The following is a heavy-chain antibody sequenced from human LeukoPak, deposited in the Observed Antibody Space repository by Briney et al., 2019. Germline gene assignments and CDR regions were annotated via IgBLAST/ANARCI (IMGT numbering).Heavy chain of an antibody. CDR2: IIPIFGIA. CDR3: ARVNGGKLEAFDI. D-gene: IGHD4-23*01. Sequence: ASVKVSCKASGGTFSSYAISWVRQAPGQGLEWMGRIIPIFGIANYAQKFQGRVTITADKSTSTAYMELSSLRSEDTAVYYCARVNGGKLEAFDIRGQGTMVTVSS. V-gene: IGHV1-69*04. CDR1: GGTFSSYA. J-gene: IGHJ3*02.